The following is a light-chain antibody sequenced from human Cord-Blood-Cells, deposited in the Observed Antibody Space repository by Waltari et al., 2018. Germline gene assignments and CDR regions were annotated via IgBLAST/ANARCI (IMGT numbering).Light chain of an antibody. CDR3: SSYAGSNNVV. V-gene: IGLV2-8*01. CDR1: SSDVGGYDY. CDR2: EVS. Sequence: QSALTQPPSASGSPGQSVTISCTGTSSDVGGYDYVSWYQQHPGKAPKLMIYEVSTQPSGVPDRFSGSKSGNTASLTVSGLQAEDEADYYCSSYAGSNNVVFGGGTKLTVL. J-gene: IGLJ2*01.